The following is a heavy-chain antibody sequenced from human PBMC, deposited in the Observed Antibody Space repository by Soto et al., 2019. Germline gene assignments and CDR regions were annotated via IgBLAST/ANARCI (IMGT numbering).Heavy chain of an antibody. J-gene: IGHJ4*02. CDR1: GASVSTGVYY. D-gene: IGHD3-10*02. CDR3: AGAVSDFDVRRYRTSYFDQ. V-gene: IGHV4-31*03. CDR2: IDNSGST. Sequence: QVQLDESGPGLVQPSQTLSLSCTVSGASVSTGVYYWTWIRQHPVKGLEWIGYIDNSGSTYYNPSLTGRVDISVDTSKNEFSLNLQSLTAADTAFYYCAGAVSDFDVRRYRTSYFDQWGQGILVTVSS.